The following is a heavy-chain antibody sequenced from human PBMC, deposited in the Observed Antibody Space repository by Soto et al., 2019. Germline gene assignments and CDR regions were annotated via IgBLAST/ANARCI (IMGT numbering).Heavy chain of an antibody. D-gene: IGHD2-21*01. CDR1: GGSISTSRSY. Sequence: QLQLLESGPGLVKASETLSLTCSVSGGSISTSRSYWAWIRQPPGKGLEGLANIFYSGSTFYNPSLASRVSVSVATSKNEFSLKLRSVTAADTAVYYCARQPTTGDTDLWFDPWGQGTLVTVSS. J-gene: IGHJ5*02. CDR2: IFYSGST. CDR3: ARQPTTGDTDLWFDP. V-gene: IGHV4-39*01.